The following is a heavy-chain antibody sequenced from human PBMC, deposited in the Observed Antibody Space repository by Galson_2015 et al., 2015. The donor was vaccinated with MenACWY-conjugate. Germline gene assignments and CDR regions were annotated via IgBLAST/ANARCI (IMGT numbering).Heavy chain of an antibody. Sequence: SLRLSCAASGFSFSGSWMSWVRQAPGKGLEWVANIKQDASEKYYVDSVKGRFAISRDNAKTPLYLQMNSLGAEDTAVYYCARGPRYCPFDIWGQGTMVTVSS. CDR3: ARGPRYCPFDI. V-gene: IGHV3-7*03. D-gene: IGHD1-26*01. J-gene: IGHJ3*02. CDR1: GFSFSGSW. CDR2: IKQDASEK.